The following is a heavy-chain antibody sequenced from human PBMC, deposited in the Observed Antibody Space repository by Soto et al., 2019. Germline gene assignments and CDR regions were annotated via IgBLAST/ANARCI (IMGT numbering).Heavy chain of an antibody. J-gene: IGHJ6*02. CDR3: ACIFSVVYSYGLYYYGIDV. CDR1: GGSINSSSYY. D-gene: IGHD5-18*01. Sequence: PSETLSLTCTVSGGSINSSSYYWGLIRQPPGKGLEWIGSIFYSGSTYYNPSLKSRVTISVDTSKNQFSLKLTSVTAADTAVYYCACIFSVVYSYGLYYYGIDVWGQRTTVPVSS. CDR2: IFYSGST. V-gene: IGHV4-39*01.